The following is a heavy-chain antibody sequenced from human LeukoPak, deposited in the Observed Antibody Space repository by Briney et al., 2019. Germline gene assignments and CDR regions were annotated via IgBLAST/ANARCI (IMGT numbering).Heavy chain of an antibody. CDR2: IYYSGST. V-gene: IGHV4-59*01. CDR3: ARVSGALHYHYGSGSYYKSAAFDI. CDR1: GGSISSYY. D-gene: IGHD3-10*01. Sequence: SETLSLTCTVSGGSISSYYWSWIRQPPGKGLEWIGYIYYSGSTNYNPSLKSRVTISVDTSKNQFSLKLSSVTAADTAVYYCARVSGALHYHYGSGSYYKSAAFDIWGQGTMVTVSS. J-gene: IGHJ3*02.